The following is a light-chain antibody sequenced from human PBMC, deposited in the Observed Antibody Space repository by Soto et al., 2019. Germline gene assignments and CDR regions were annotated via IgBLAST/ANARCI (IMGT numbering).Light chain of an antibody. CDR1: QAISSW. J-gene: IGKJ1*01. Sequence: DIQMTQSPSTLSASVGDSVTITCRASQAISSWLAWYQQKPGKAPKLLIYKASRLEHGVPSRFSGSGSWTEFTLTITSLQPDDFATYYCHQDHIFSWTFGQGTKVEIK. CDR2: KAS. V-gene: IGKV1-5*03. CDR3: HQDHIFSWT.